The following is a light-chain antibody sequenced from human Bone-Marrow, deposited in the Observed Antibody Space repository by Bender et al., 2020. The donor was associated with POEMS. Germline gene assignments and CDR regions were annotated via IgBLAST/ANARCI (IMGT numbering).Light chain of an antibody. CDR1: SSDVGAYNY. CDR3: ASYTTTTVL. J-gene: IGLJ2*01. V-gene: IGLV2-14*01. Sequence: QSALTQPASVSGSPGQSITISCTGTSSDVGAYNYVSWYQQYSGKAPQLIIYEVNSRPSGVYSRFSGSKSGNTASLTISGLQAEDESTYYCASYTTTTVLFGGGTRLTVL. CDR2: EVN.